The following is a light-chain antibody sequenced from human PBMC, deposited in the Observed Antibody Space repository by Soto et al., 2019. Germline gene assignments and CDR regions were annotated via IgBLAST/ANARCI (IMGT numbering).Light chain of an antibody. CDR3: QQSYSTPPWT. V-gene: IGKV1-39*01. Sequence: DIQLTQSPSFLSASIGDRVTITCRAIQSISTYLNWYQQMPGKAPKLLIYAASNLQSGVPSRFSGSGSGTDFTLTISSLQPEDFATYFCQQSYSTPPWTFGQGTKVDIK. CDR1: QSISTY. CDR2: AAS. J-gene: IGKJ1*01.